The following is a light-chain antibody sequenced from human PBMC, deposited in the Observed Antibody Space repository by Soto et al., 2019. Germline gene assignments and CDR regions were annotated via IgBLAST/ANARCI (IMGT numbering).Light chain of an antibody. CDR3: QQYENWPQLT. J-gene: IGKJ4*01. CDR2: DAS. Sequence: EIVLTQSPGTLSLSPGERATLSCRASQSVSNNYLAWYQQKPGQAPRLLIYDASNRATGIPARFSGSGSGTDFTLSISSLQSEDIAVYYCQQYENWPQLTFGGGTKVDIK. V-gene: IGKV3D-15*01. CDR1: QSVSNN.